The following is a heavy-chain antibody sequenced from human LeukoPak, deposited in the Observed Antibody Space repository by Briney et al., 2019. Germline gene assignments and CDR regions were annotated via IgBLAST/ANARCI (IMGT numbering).Heavy chain of an antibody. V-gene: IGHV4-59*08. Sequence: SETLSLTCTVSGGSISSYYWSWIRQPPGKGLEWIGYIYYSGSTNYNPSLKSRVTISVDTSKNQFSLKLSSVTAADTAVYYCARTYAAAGMYYFDYWGQGTLVTVSS. D-gene: IGHD6-13*01. CDR2: IYYSGST. J-gene: IGHJ4*02. CDR1: GGSISSYY. CDR3: ARTYAAAGMYYFDY.